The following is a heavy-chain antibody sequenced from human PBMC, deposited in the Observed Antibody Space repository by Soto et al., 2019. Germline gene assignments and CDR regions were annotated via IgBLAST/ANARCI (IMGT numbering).Heavy chain of an antibody. CDR3: ARDLGYYYDKSGYFDL. Sequence: PGGSLRLSCAASGFTVSNSYMSWVRQAPGKGLEWVAFIYSSTRTYYADSVKGRFTIFRDNSKNTVFLQMNGLRVEDTAVYYCARDLGYYYDKSGYFDLRGRGTPVTVSS. V-gene: IGHV3-66*01. J-gene: IGHJ2*01. D-gene: IGHD3-22*01. CDR1: GFTVSNSY. CDR2: IYSSTRT.